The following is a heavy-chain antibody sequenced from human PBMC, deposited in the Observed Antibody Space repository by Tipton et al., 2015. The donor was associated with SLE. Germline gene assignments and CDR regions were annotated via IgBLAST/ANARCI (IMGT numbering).Heavy chain of an antibody. CDR3: AKDKEQWLLTRYFDL. Sequence: SLRLSCAASGFTFDDYAMHWVRQAPGKGLEWVSGISWNSGSIGYADSVKGRFTISRDNAKNSLYLQMNSLRAEDTALYYCAKDKEQWLLTRYFDLWGRGTLVTVSS. CDR1: GFTFDDYA. CDR2: ISWNSGSI. V-gene: IGHV3-9*01. J-gene: IGHJ2*01. D-gene: IGHD6-19*01.